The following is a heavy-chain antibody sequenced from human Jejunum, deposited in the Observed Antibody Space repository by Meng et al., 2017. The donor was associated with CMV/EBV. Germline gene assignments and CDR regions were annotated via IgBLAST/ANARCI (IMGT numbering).Heavy chain of an antibody. CDR3: ARDYNFGPDY. CDR1: GYPLTGSF. D-gene: IGHD1-1*01. V-gene: IGHV1-2*02. Sequence: SCKASGYPLTGSFLHWVRQAPGQGLEWMGFVNVNTGGSNLAQKFQGRVTMTRDTSTSTAYLDLTGLRSDDTAVYYCARDYNFGPDYWGHGTLVTVSS. J-gene: IGHJ4*01. CDR2: VNVNTGGS.